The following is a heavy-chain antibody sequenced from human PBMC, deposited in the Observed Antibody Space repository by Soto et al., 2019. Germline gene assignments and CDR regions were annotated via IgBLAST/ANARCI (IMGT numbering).Heavy chain of an antibody. V-gene: IGHV1-2*02. CDR1: GYTFTAYY. CDR2: INPNGGGT. Sequence: QVQLVQSGAEMKKPGASVKVSCEASGYTFTAYYIHWVRQAPGQGLEWMGWINPNGGGTKYAQKFQGRVTMTRDTSINTAYRELTRLTADDTAVYYCARAAHTMIQGVRVRVDQWGQGTLVTVSS. J-gene: IGHJ4*02. CDR3: ARAAHTMIQGVRVRVDQ. D-gene: IGHD3-10*01.